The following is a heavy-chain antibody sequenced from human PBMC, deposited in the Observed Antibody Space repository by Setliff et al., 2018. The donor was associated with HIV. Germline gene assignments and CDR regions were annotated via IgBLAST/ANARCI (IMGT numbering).Heavy chain of an antibody. Sequence: TGGSLRLSCAASGFTFSSYWMTWVRQAPGKGLQWVANIRRDEGEKYYVDSVKGRFTISRDNAKNSLYLQMNSLRGEDTAVYYCALLWPFDYWGQGALVTVSS. CDR1: GFTFSSYW. D-gene: IGHD3-10*01. CDR3: ALLWPFDY. CDR2: IRRDEGEK. V-gene: IGHV3-7*03. J-gene: IGHJ4*02.